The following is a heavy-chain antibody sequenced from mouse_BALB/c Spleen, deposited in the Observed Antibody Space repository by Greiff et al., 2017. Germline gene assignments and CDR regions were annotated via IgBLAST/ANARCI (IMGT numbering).Heavy chain of an antibody. CDR3: ARGSSMTVYWYFDV. CDR2: ISSGGST. V-gene: IGHV5-6-5*01. J-gene: IGHJ1*01. Sequence: EVQGVESGGGLVKPGGSLKLSCAASGFTFSSYAMSWVRQTPEKRLEWVASISSGGSTYYPDSVKGRFTISRDNARNILYLQMSSLRSEDTAMYYCARGSSMTVYWYFDVWGAGTTVTVSS. CDR1: GFTFSSYA. D-gene: IGHD2-3*01.